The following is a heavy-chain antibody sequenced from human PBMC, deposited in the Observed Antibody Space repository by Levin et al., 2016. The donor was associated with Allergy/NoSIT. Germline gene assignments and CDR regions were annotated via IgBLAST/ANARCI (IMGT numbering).Heavy chain of an antibody. Sequence: WIRQPPGKGLEWVSGISGSGGSTFYADSVKGRFTISRDNSKNTLYLQMNSLRAEDTAVYYCAKASPPTYGDYFDAFDIWGQGTLVTVSS. J-gene: IGHJ3*02. CDR3: AKASPPTYGDYFDAFDI. CDR2: ISGSGGST. V-gene: IGHV3-23*01. D-gene: IGHD4-17*01.